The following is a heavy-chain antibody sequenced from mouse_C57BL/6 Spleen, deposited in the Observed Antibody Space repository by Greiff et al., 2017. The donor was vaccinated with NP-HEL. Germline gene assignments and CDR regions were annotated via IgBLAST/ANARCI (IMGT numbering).Heavy chain of an antibody. CDR3: ARGGIWSWFAY. D-gene: IGHD1-1*02. J-gene: IGHJ3*01. Sequence: EVMLVESGPGMVKPSQSLSLTCTVTGYSITSGYDWHWIRHFPGNKLEWMGYISYSGSTNYNPSLKSRISITHDTSKNHFFLKLNSVTTEDTATYYCARGGIWSWFAYWGQGTLVTVSA. CDR1: GYSITSGYD. CDR2: ISYSGST. V-gene: IGHV3-1*01.